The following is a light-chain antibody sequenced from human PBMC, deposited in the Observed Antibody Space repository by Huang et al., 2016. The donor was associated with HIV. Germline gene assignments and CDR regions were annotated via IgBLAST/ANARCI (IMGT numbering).Light chain of an antibody. V-gene: IGKV3-15*01. CDR3: QHYNNWPPLVT. J-gene: IGKJ4*01. CDR1: QSINSN. Sequence: EIVMTQSPATLSVSPGERATVSCRASQSINSNLAWYQQKPGQAPRLVIYGASTRATGIPARFRGSGSGTEFTLTISSLQSEDFAFYYCQHYNNWPPLVTFGGGTKVEIK. CDR2: GAS.